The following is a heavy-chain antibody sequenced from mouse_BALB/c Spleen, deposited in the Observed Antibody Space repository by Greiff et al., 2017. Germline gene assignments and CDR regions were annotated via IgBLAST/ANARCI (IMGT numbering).Heavy chain of an antibody. V-gene: IGHV5-6-4*01. CDR2: ISSGGSYT. CDR3: TRDREVIFDY. CDR1: GFTFSSYT. D-gene: IGHD3-3*01. J-gene: IGHJ2*01. Sequence: EVQGVESGGGLVKPGGSLKLSCAASGFTFSSYTMSWVRQTPEKRLEWVATISSGGSYTYYPDSVKGRFTISRDNAKNTLYLQMSSLKSEDTAMYYCTRDREVIFDYWGQGTTLTVSS.